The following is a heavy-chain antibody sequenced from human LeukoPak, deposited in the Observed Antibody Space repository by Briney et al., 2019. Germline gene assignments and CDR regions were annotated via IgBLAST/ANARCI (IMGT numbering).Heavy chain of an antibody. CDR3: ARSGVWGSYRSGHWFDP. CDR1: GGSFSGYY. D-gene: IGHD3-16*02. Sequence: SETLSLTCAVYGGSFSGYYWSWIRQPPGKGLEWIGEINHSGSTNYNPSLKSRVTISVDTSKNQFSLKLSSVTAADTAVYYCARSGVWGSYRSGHWFDPWGQGTLVTVSS. J-gene: IGHJ5*02. CDR2: INHSGST. V-gene: IGHV4-34*01.